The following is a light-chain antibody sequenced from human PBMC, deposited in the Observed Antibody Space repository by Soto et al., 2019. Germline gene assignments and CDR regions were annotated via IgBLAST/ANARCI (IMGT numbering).Light chain of an antibody. CDR3: SSYTSSSSYV. Sequence: QSVLTQPASVSGSPGQSITISCTGTSSDVGGYNYVSWYQHHPGKAPKLMIYEVSLRPSGVSNRFSGSKSGNTASLTISGLQAEDEADCYCSSYTSSSSYVFGTGTKVTVL. V-gene: IGLV2-14*01. J-gene: IGLJ1*01. CDR2: EVS. CDR1: SSDVGGYNY.